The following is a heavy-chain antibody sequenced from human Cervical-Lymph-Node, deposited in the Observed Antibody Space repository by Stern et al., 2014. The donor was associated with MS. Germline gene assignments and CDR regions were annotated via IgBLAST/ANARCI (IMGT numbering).Heavy chain of an antibody. CDR3: ARHSVGVKDFAS. V-gene: IGHV4-59*01. D-gene: IGHD4-23*01. CDR1: GGSIRTFS. J-gene: IGHJ4*02. CDR2: FYFNGRS. Sequence: VQLVESGPGLVKPSETLSLTCAVSGGSIRTFSWSWILQPPGRRLEWIGWFYFNGRSTHNPSLNSRVPMSLDTSKSQFSLSLHSVTASDTALYSCARHSVGVKDFASWGQGTLVTFSS.